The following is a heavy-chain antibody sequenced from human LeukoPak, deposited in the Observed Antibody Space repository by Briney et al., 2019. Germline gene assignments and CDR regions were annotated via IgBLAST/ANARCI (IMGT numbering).Heavy chain of an antibody. CDR3: AREGNDFWSGYYHYYYYMDV. D-gene: IGHD3-3*01. Sequence: SETLSLTCTVSGGSISSYYWSWIRQPAGKGLEWIGRIYTSGSTNYNPSLKSRVTKSVDTSKNQFSLKLSSVTAADTAVYYCAREGNDFWSGYYHYYYYMDVWGKGTTVTVSS. CDR1: GGSISSYY. J-gene: IGHJ6*03. CDR2: IYTSGST. V-gene: IGHV4-4*07.